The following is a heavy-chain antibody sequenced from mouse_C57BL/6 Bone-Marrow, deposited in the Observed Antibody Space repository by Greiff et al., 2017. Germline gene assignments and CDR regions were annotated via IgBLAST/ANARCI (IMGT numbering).Heavy chain of an antibody. CDR1: GYTFTSYW. J-gene: IGHJ4*01. V-gene: IGHV1-69*01. D-gene: IGHD1-1*01. CDR2: IDPSDSYT. CDR3: ARDGSSYDYAMDY. Sequence: QVQLQQPGAELVMPGASVKLSCKASGYTFTSYWMHWVKQRPGQGLEWIGEIDPSDSYTNYNQQFKGKSTLNVAKSSSTAYMQLSSLTSEGSAVYYCARDGSSYDYAMDYWGQGTSVTVSS.